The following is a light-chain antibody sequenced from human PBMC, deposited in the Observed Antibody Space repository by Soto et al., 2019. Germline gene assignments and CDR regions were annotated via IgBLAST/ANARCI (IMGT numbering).Light chain of an antibody. V-gene: IGKV3-11*01. CDR2: DAS. Sequence: EIVLTQSPATLSLSPGESATLSCRASESVRNYLAWYQQRPGQAPRLLIYDASNRATDIPARFTGRGSGTDFTLSISSLEPEDCAVYFCQQRSNWPLTFGPGTNVEI. CDR1: ESVRNY. CDR3: QQRSNWPLT. J-gene: IGKJ3*01.